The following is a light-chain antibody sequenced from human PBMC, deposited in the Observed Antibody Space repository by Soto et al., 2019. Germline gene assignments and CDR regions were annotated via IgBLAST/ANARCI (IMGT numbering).Light chain of an antibody. V-gene: IGLV1-44*01. J-gene: IGLJ1*01. CDR2: SND. CDR3: AAWDDTLSGQL. CDR1: RFNIGSNT. Sequence: QSVLTQPPSASGTPGQRVTISCSGGRFNIGSNTVDWYQQLPGTAPKLLIYSNDRRPSGVPDRFSGSKSGTSASLAISGLQSEDEADYYCAAWDDTLSGQLFGTGTKVTVL.